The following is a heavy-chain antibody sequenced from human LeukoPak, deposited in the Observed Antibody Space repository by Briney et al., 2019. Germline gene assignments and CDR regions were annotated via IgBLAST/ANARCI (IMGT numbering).Heavy chain of an antibody. CDR2: ISSSSSYI. J-gene: IGHJ4*02. V-gene: IGHV3-21*01. CDR3: ARDPPWDYVWGSYRYGFDY. CDR1: GFTFSSYS. Sequence: GGSLRLSCAASGFTFSSYSMNWVRQAPGKGLEWVSSISSSSSYIYYADSVKGRFTISRDNAKNSLYLQMNSLRAEDTAVYYCARDPPWDYVWGSYRYGFDYWGQGTLVTVSS. D-gene: IGHD3-16*02.